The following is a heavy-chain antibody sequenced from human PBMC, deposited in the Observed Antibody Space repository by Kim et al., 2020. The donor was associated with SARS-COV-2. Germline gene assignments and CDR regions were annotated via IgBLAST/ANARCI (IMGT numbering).Heavy chain of an antibody. Sequence: SETLSLTCTVSGGSISSGGYYWNWIRQHPGKGLEWIGYVYYTGTTYYNPSLKSRVTISVDTSKNQFSLKLSSVTAADTAVYYCARDLYDFWRGYSLDAF. CDR2: VYYTGTT. CDR1: GGSISSGGYY. V-gene: IGHV4-31*03. CDR3: ARDLYDFWRGYSLDAF. D-gene: IGHD3-3*01. J-gene: IGHJ3*01.